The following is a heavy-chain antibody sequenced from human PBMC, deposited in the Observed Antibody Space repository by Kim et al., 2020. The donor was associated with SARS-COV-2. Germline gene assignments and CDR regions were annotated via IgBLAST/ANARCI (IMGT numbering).Heavy chain of an antibody. V-gene: IGHV3-30*04. CDR2: ISYDGSNK. D-gene: IGHD3-16*01. J-gene: IGHJ4*02. CDR3: ARDKTAYTTPRD. CDR1: GFTFSSYA. Sequence: GGSLRLSCAASGFTFSSYAMHWVRQAPGKGLEWVAVISYDGSNKYYADSVKGRFTISRDNSKNTLYLQMNSLRAEDTAVYYCARDKTAYTTPRDWGQGTLVTVSS.